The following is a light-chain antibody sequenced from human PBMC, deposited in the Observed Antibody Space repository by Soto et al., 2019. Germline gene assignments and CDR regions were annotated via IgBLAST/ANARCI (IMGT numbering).Light chain of an antibody. CDR1: SSDVGGYNY. CDR2: DVS. J-gene: IGLJ2*01. CDR3: SSYPSSSTVL. V-gene: IGLV2-14*01. Sequence: QSALTQPASVSGSPGQSITISCTGTSSDVGGYNYVSWYQQYPGKAPKLMIFDVSDRPSGVSDRFSGSESGNTASLTISGLQAEDEADYYCSSYPSSSTVLLGGGTQLTVL.